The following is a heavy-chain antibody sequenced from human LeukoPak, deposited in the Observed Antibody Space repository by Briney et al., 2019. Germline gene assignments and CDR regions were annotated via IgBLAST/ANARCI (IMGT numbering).Heavy chain of an antibody. J-gene: IGHJ6*03. Sequence: ASVKVSCKASGYTSTSYDINWVRQATGQGLEWMGWMNPNSGNTGYAQKFQGRVTMTRNTSISTAYMELSSLRSEDTAVYYCARTVEDWNYPYYYYYMDVWGKGTTVTVSS. V-gene: IGHV1-8*01. CDR3: ARTVEDWNYPYYYYYMDV. D-gene: IGHD1-7*01. CDR1: GYTSTSYD. CDR2: MNPNSGNT.